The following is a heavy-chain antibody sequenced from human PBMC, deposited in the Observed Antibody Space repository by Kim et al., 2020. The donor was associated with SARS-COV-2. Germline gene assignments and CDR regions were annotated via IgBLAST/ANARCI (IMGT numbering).Heavy chain of an antibody. CDR1: GDTVSSNSAA. CDR3: VSYHFDY. CDR2: TYYRSRWYY. J-gene: IGHJ4*02. Sequence: SQTLSLTCAISGDTVSSNSAAWTWIRQSPSRDLEWLGRTYYRSRWYYEYAPTVKGRITISPDTTKNQFSLHLNSVTPEDTAIYYCVSYHFDYWGQGTLVT. V-gene: IGHV6-1*01.